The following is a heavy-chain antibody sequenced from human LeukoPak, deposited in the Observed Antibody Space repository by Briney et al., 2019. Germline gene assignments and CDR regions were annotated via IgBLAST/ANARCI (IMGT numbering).Heavy chain of an antibody. J-gene: IGHJ4*02. CDR1: GFTFSSYW. V-gene: IGHV3-7*01. CDR3: ARGAIRYCSSTSCSYYFDY. Sequence: PWGSLRLSCAASGFTFSSYWMSWVRQAPGKGLEWVANIKQDGSEKYFVDSVKGRFTISRDNAKNSLYLQMNSLRAEDTAVYYCARGAIRYCSSTSCSYYFDYWGQGTLVTVSS. CDR2: IKQDGSEK. D-gene: IGHD2-2*01.